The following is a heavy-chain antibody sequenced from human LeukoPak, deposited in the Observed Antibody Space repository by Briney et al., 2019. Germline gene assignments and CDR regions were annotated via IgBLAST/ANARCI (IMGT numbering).Heavy chain of an antibody. V-gene: IGHV4-61*01. J-gene: IGHJ4*02. D-gene: IGHD6-19*01. CDR2: IYYSGST. CDR1: GGSISSSSYY. Sequence: KASETLSLTCTVSGGSISSSSYYWSWIRQPPGKGLEWIGYIYYSGSTNYNPSLKSRVTISVDTSKNQFSLKLSSVTAADTAVYYCAREPSRGSGWVYWGQGTLVTVSS. CDR3: AREPSRGSGWVY.